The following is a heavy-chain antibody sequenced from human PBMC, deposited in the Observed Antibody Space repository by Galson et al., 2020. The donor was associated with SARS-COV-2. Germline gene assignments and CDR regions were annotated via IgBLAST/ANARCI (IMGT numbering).Heavy chain of an antibody. J-gene: IGHJ4*02. D-gene: IGHD1-1*01. Sequence: ETSETLSLTCTVSGVSISDYYWTWIRQPAGKGLEWIGRIYISGSNTYNPSLKSRVTMSVDTSKNQFSLKLTSVTAADTAVYYCARYKGVSFDNWGQGTLVTVSS. CDR2: IYISGSN. CDR1: GVSISDYY. V-gene: IGHV4-4*07. CDR3: ARYKGVSFDN.